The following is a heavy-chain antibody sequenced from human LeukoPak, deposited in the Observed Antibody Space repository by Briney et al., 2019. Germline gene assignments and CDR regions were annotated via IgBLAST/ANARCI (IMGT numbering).Heavy chain of an antibody. CDR1: GFTFSSYS. CDR2: ITWNSGSI. CDR3: AKGVGYSYGVAFDI. J-gene: IGHJ3*02. D-gene: IGHD5-18*01. V-gene: IGHV3-9*03. Sequence: GGSLRLSCAASGFTFSSYSMNWVRQAPGKGLEWVSSITWNSGSIVYADSVKGRFTISRDNAKNSLYLQMNSLRADDMALYYCAKGVGYSYGVAFDIWGQGTMVTVSS.